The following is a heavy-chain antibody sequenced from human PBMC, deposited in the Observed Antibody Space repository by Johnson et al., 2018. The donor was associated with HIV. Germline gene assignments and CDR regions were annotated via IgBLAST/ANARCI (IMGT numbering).Heavy chain of an antibody. CDR2: ISFDGSNT. Sequence: QVQLVESGGGLVQPGGSLRLSCAASGFTFSNYWMHWVRQAPGKGLVWVAVISFDGSNTYYADSVKGRFTISRDNSKNTLYLQMTSLRAEDTAVYYCARPGDTTMVSAFDIWGQGTMVTISS. J-gene: IGHJ3*02. D-gene: IGHD5-18*01. CDR1: GFTFSNYW. CDR3: ARPGDTTMVSAFDI. V-gene: IGHV3-30-3*01.